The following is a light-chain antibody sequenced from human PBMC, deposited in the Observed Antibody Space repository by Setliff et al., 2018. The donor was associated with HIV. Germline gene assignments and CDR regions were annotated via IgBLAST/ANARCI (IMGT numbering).Light chain of an antibody. CDR3: SSFTSSGKYV. CDR2: EVS. V-gene: IGLV2-8*01. J-gene: IGLJ1*01. CDR1: SSDVGGYNS. Sequence: QSALTQPPSASGSPGQSVTISCTGTSSDVGGYNSVSWYQQHPGKAPKVMIYEVSKRPSGVPDRFSGSKSGNTASLTVSGLQAEDEADYYCSSFTSSGKYVFATGTKVTVL.